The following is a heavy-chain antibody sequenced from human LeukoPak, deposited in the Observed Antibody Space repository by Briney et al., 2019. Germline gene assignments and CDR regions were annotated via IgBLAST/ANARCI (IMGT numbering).Heavy chain of an antibody. D-gene: IGHD2-2*01. CDR2: IYYSGST. CDR3: ARLRVGYCSSTSCYLFDY. J-gene: IGHJ4*02. Sequence: SETLSLTCAVYGGSFSGYYWSWIRQPPGKGLEWIGSIYYSGSTYYNPSLKSRVTISVDTSKNQFSLKLSSVTAADTAVYYCARLRVGYCSSTSCYLFDYWGQGTLVTVSP. CDR1: GGSFSGYY. V-gene: IGHV4-34*01.